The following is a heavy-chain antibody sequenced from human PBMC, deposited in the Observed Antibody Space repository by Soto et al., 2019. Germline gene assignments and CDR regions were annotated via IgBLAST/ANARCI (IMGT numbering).Heavy chain of an antibody. J-gene: IGHJ5*02. CDR3: GRRNSGGNWLDP. CDR1: GGSVTSGTYF. D-gene: IGHD4-17*01. Sequence: QVQLQESGPGLVKPSETLSLTCTVSGGSVTSGTYFWNWVRQPPGKGLELIGYIAYSGNTDYNPSHKSRATISVETSKTQFSLKLTSLTAADTAVYYGGRRNSGGNWLDPWGPGPLVTVSS. CDR2: IAYSGNT. V-gene: IGHV4-61*01.